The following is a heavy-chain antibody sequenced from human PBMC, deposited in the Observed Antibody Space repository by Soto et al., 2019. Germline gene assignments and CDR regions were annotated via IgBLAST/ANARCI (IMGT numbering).Heavy chain of an antibody. D-gene: IGHD1-7*01. CDR2: IYYSGST. CDR3: ASAELTGTTFFLAY. V-gene: IGHV4-59*01. CDR1: GASISRYY. J-gene: IGHJ4*02. Sequence: SETLSLTCTVSGASISRYYWSWIRQPPGKGLEWIGHIYYSGSTNYNPSLKSRVTISINMSKSQFSLKLSSVTAADTAVYYCASAELTGTTFFLAYWGQGTLVTVS.